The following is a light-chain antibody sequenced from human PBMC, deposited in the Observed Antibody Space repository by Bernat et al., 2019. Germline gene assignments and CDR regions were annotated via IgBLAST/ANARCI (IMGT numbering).Light chain of an antibody. CDR2: DVS. CDR1: SSDVGGFNY. J-gene: IGLJ1*01. Sequence: QSALTQPASVSGYPGQSITISCTGTSSDVGGFNYVSWYQQHPGKAPKLMISDVSNRPSGVSNRFSGTKSGNTASLTISGLQAEDEADYYWYSWTTNYVYVFGTGTKVTVL. CDR3: YSWTTNYVYV. V-gene: IGLV2-14*03.